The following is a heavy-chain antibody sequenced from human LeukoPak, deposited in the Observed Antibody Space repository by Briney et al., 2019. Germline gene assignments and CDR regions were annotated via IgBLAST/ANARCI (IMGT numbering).Heavy chain of an antibody. Sequence: PGGSLRLSCAASGFTFSSYAMSWVRQAPGKGLEWVSGISGSGGTTYYADSVKGRFTISRDNSKNTLYLQINALRPEDTAMCYCAKAIVAGASGRFDYWGQGTLVTVSS. CDR3: AKAIVAGASGRFDY. CDR1: GFTFSSYA. V-gene: IGHV3-23*01. D-gene: IGHD2-2*01. J-gene: IGHJ4*02. CDR2: ISGSGGTT.